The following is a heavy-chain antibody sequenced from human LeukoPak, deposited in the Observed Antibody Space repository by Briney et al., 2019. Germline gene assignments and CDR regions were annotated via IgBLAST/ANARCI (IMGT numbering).Heavy chain of an antibody. CDR1: GASISSGGYY. J-gene: IGHJ4*02. V-gene: IGHV4-30-2*01. CDR3: ARAYTSYYFDY. D-gene: IGHD2-2*02. CDR2: IYHSGST. Sequence: SQTLSLTCTVSGASISSGGYYWSWIRQPPGKGLEWIGYIYHSGSTYYNPSLKSRVTISVDRSKNQFSLKLSSVTAADTAVYYCARAYTSYYFDYWGQGTLVTVSS.